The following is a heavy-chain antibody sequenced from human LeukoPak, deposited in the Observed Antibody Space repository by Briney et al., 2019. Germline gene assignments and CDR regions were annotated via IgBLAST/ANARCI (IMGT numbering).Heavy chain of an antibody. CDR1: GGSFSGYY. CDR3: ARGRVYSSGWYKPFDY. V-gene: IGHV4-34*01. J-gene: IGHJ4*02. Sequence: SETLSLTCAVYGGSFSGYYWSWLRQPPGKGLEWIGEINHSGSTNYNPSLKSRVTISVDTSKNQFSLKLSSVTAADTAVYYCARGRVYSSGWYKPFDYWGQGTLVTVSS. CDR2: INHSGST. D-gene: IGHD6-19*01.